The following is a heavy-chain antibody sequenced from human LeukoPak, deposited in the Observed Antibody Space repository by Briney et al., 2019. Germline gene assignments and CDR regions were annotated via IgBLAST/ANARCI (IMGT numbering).Heavy chain of an antibody. J-gene: IGHJ4*02. CDR2: INHSGRT. Sequence: PSETLSLTCAVYGGDKSFGIYYWIRQPPGKGLEWIGEINHSGRTNYNPSLKSRVTISLDTSGDQFSLKLTSVTAADTALYYCTRGVIDDTASPACDYWGQGTLVTVSS. D-gene: IGHD5-18*01. CDR3: TRGVIDDTASPACDY. V-gene: IGHV4-34*01. CDR1: GGDKSFGIYY.